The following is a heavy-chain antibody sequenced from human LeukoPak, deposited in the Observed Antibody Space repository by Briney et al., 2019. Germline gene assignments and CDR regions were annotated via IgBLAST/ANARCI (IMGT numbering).Heavy chain of an antibody. CDR1: GFTFNTYS. V-gene: IGHV3-21*01. CDR2: INSGSTYK. J-gene: IGHJ4*02. Sequence: GGSLRLSCAASGFTFNTYSMSWVRQAPGKGLEWVSSINSGSTYKYYADSVKGRFTVSRDNAENSLYLQMNSLRAEDTAVYYCARGPYPDYWGQGTLVTVSS. CDR3: ARGPYPDY.